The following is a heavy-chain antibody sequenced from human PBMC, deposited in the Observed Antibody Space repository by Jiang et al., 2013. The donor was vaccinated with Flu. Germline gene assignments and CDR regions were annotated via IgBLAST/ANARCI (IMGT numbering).Heavy chain of an antibody. V-gene: IGHV3-48*02. CDR3: ATSNGYLDH. J-gene: IGHJ4*02. D-gene: IGHD2-8*01. Sequence: PGKGLEWVAYIPGSGSPIYYADSVKGRFTISRDNAKNSVYLQMNSLRDEDTAVYYCATSNGYLDHWGQGTLVTVSS. CDR2: IPGSGSPI.